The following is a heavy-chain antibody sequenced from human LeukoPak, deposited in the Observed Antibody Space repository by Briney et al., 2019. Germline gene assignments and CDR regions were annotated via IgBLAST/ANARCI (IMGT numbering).Heavy chain of an antibody. Sequence: GGSLRLSCAPSGFTSCNYWMHWVRQAPGKGLVWVSRINTDGSSTSYADSVKGRFTISRDNAKNTLYLEMNSLRAEDTAVYYCARATVGATSDFDYWGQGTLVTVSS. D-gene: IGHD1-26*01. CDR3: ARATVGATSDFDY. CDR1: GFTSCNYW. V-gene: IGHV3-74*01. CDR2: INTDGSST. J-gene: IGHJ4*02.